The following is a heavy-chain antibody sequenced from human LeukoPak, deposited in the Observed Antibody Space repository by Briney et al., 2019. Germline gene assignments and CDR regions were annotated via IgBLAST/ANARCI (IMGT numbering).Heavy chain of an antibody. Sequence: PGRSLRLSRAASGFTFSSYAMHWVRQAPGKGLEWVAVISYDGSNKYYADSVKGRFTISRDNSKNTLYLQMNSLRAEDTAVYYCAEGGVTDAFDIWGQGTMVTVSS. CDR2: ISYDGSNK. CDR3: AEGGVTDAFDI. V-gene: IGHV3-30*04. CDR1: GFTFSSYA. J-gene: IGHJ3*02. D-gene: IGHD4-23*01.